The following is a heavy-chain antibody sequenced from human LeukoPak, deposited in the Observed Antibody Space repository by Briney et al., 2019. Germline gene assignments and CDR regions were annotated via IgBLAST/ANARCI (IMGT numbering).Heavy chain of an antibody. J-gene: IGHJ4*02. Sequence: SETLSLTCTVSGGSISSSSYYWGWIRQPPGKGLEWIGSIYYSGSTYYNPSLKSRVTISVDTSKNQFSLKLSSVTAADTAVYYCARVQRGYSYGSSETLDYWGQGTLVTVSS. CDR2: IYYSGST. CDR3: ARVQRGYSYGSSETLDY. V-gene: IGHV4-39*07. CDR1: GGSISSSSYY. D-gene: IGHD5-18*01.